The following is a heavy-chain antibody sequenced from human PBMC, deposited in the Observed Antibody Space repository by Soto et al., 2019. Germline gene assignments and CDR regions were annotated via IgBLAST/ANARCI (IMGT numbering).Heavy chain of an antibody. CDR3: AADATAWQQMVPSDY. V-gene: IGHV1-58*01. J-gene: IGHJ4*02. D-gene: IGHD2-8*01. Sequence: ASVKVSCKASGFTFTSSAFQWVRQARGQRLEWIGWIAVGSGYTNYAQRFQDRVTLTRDMSTAATYMELSRLTSEDTAIYYCAADATAWQQMVPSDYWGQGTLVTVSS. CDR1: GFTFTSSA. CDR2: IAVGSGYT.